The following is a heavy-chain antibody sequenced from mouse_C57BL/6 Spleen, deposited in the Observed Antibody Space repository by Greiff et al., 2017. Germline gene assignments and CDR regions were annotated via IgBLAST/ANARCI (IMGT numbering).Heavy chain of an antibody. D-gene: IGHD3-2*02. CDR2: ISYDGSN. V-gene: IGHV3-6*01. CDR1: GYSITSGYY. CDR3: ARGRGQLRLQFAY. Sequence: ESGPGLVKPSQSLSLTCSVTGYSITSGYYWNWIRQFPGNKLEWMGYISYDGSNNYNPSLKNRISITRDTSKNQFFLKLNSVTTEDTATYYCARGRGQLRLQFAYWGQGTLVTVSA. J-gene: IGHJ3*01.